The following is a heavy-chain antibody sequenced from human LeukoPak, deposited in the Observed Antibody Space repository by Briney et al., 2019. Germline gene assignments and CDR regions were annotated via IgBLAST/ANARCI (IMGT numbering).Heavy chain of an antibody. CDR1: GDSIKDYY. CDR2: IYSGST. D-gene: IGHD3-3*01. CDR3: ARSAAYYNFWTDYYDALYYMDV. Sequence: PSETLSLTCAVSGDSIKDYYWSWIRQTPGRGLNLIGYIYSGSTNYNPSLKSRVTISVDTSKNQVSLKLRSVTAADTAVYYCARSAAYYNFWTDYYDALYYMDVWGKGTTVTVSS. J-gene: IGHJ6*03. V-gene: IGHV4-59*01.